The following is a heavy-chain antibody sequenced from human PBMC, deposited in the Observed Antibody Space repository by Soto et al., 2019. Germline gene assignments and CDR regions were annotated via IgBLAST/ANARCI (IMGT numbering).Heavy chain of an antibody. D-gene: IGHD2-2*03. CDR1: GFSLRTSGVG. V-gene: IGHV2-5*02. Sequence: SGPTLVNPTQTLTLTCTFSGFSLRTSGVGVGWIRQPPGKALEWLALIYWDNDKRYSPSLRSRLTITKYTSKNQVVLTVANVDPVDTATYYCAPSRSPWSGYCISLSCYAGSLDPWGQGTLVTVSS. CDR2: IYWDNDK. CDR3: APSRSPWSGYCISLSCYAGSLDP. J-gene: IGHJ5*02.